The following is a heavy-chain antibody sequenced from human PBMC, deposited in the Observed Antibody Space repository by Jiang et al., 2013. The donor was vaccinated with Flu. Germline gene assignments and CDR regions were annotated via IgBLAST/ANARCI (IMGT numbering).Heavy chain of an antibody. CDR1: GFSLSTSGMC. Sequence: KPTQTLTLTCTFSGFSLSTSGMCVSWIRQPPGKALEWLALIDWDDDKYYSTSLKTRLTISKDTSKNQVVLTMTNMDPVDTATYYCARSGLAVAGKHGMDVWGQGTTVTVSS. V-gene: IGHV2-70*01. J-gene: IGHJ6*02. CDR3: ARSGLAVAGKHGMDV. CDR2: IDWDDDK. D-gene: IGHD6-19*01.